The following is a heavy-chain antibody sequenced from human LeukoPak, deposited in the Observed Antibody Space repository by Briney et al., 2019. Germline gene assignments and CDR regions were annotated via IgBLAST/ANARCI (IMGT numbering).Heavy chain of an antibody. J-gene: IGHJ4*02. CDR3: ARDRSLYYYDGSGYYGY. V-gene: IGHV3-23*01. D-gene: IGHD3-22*01. CDR2: VSGSGTST. CDR1: GFHFSSYG. Sequence: GGSLRLSCAGSGFHFSSYGMAGVRQAPGKGLEWVSSVSGSGTSTYYADSVRGRFTISRDNDKNTLDLQMNSLRAEDTALYYCARDRSLYYYDGSGYYGYWGQGILVTVSS.